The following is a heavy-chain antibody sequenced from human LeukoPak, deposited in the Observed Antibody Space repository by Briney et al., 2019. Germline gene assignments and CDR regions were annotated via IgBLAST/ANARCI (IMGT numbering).Heavy chain of an antibody. J-gene: IGHJ5*02. V-gene: IGHV4-59*08. Sequence: PSETLSLTCTVSGGSISSYYWSWIRQPPGKGLEWIGYIYYSGSSNYNPSLKSRVTISVDTSKNQFSLKLSSVTAADTAVYYCARGVTNCSGGSCYVFPFWFDPWGQGTLVTVSS. D-gene: IGHD2-15*01. CDR3: ARGVTNCSGGSCYVFPFWFDP. CDR1: GGSISSYY. CDR2: IYYSGSS.